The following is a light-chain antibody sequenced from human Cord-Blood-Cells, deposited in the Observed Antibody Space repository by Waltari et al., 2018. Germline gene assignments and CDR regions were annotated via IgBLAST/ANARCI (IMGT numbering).Light chain of an antibody. CDR2: GAS. J-gene: IGKJ1*01. CDR3: QQYGSSPPWT. CDR1: QSVSSSY. V-gene: IGKV3-20*01. Sequence: ELVLTQSPGTLSLSPGERATLSCRASQSVSSSYLAWYQQKPGQAPRLLIYGASSRATGIPDRVSGSGSGTDFTLTISRLEPEDFAVYYCQQYGSSPPWTFGQGTKVEIK.